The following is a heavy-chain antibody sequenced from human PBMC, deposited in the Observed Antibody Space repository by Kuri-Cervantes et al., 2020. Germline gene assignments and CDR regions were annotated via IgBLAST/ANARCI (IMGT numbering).Heavy chain of an antibody. D-gene: IGHD3-10*01. V-gene: IGHV3-23*01. CDR3: AKTGVWGSGSPTLSDYYYYGMDV. J-gene: IGHJ6*02. Sequence: GESLKISCAASGFTFSSYAMSWVRQAPGKGLEWVSAISGSGGSTYYADSVKGRFTISRDNSKNTLYLQMNSLRAEDTAVYYCAKTGVWGSGSPTLSDYYYYGMDVWGQGTTVTVSS. CDR1: GFTFSSYA. CDR2: ISGSGGST.